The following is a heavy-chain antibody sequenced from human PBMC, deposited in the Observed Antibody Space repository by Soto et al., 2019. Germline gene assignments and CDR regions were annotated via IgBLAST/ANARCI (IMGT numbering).Heavy chain of an antibody. V-gene: IGHV4-38-2*01. CDR2: IYHSGST. CDR1: GYSISSGYY. J-gene: IGHJ4*02. D-gene: IGHD5-18*01. Sequence: SETLSLTCAVSGYSISSGYYWGWIRQPPGKGLEWIGSIYHSGSTYYNPSLKSRVTISVDTSKNQFSLKLSSVTAADTAVYYCARVMVTNFVDYWGQGTLVTVSS. CDR3: ARVMVTNFVDY.